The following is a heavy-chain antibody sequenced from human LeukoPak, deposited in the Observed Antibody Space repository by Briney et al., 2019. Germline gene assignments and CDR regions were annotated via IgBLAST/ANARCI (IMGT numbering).Heavy chain of an antibody. CDR3: AREPGLSFSLHYFDN. D-gene: IGHD2-2*01. CDR1: GFTISSYE. CDR2: ISSSGSSI. V-gene: IGHV3-48*03. J-gene: IGHJ4*02. Sequence: GGSLRLSCAASGFTISSYEVNWVRQAPGKGLEWVSYISSSGSSIYYADSVKGRFTISRDNAKNSLYLQMNSLRAEDTAVYYCAREPGLSFSLHYFDNWGQGILVTVSS.